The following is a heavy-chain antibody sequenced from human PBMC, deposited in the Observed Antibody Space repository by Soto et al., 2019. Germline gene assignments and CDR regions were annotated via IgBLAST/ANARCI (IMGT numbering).Heavy chain of an antibody. D-gene: IGHD6-13*01. CDR3: AKERDGAAAGPTKFYGMDV. V-gene: IGHV3-23*01. J-gene: IGHJ6*02. CDR1: GFTFSSYA. CDR2: ISGSGDRT. Sequence: EVQLLESGGGLVQPGGSLRLSCAASGFTFSSYAMSWVRQAPGKGLEWVSVISGSGDRTYYADSVRGRFTISRDNSKNTLDLQMNRRIAEDTAVYYCAKERDGAAAGPTKFYGMDVWGQGTTVTVSS.